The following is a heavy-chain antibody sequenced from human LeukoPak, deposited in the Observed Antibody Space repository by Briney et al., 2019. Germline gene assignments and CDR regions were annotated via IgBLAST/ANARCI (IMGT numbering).Heavy chain of an antibody. CDR3: ARRGIVGANYYFVY. D-gene: IGHD1-26*01. CDR2: IYYSGST. J-gene: IGHJ4*02. V-gene: IGHV4-39*01. Sequence: PSETLSLTCTVSGGSISISSYYWGWIRQPPGKGLEWIGSIYYSGSTYYNPSLKSRVTISVDTSKNQFSLKLSSVTAADTAVYYCARRGIVGANYYFVYWGQGTLVTVSS. CDR1: GGSISISSYY.